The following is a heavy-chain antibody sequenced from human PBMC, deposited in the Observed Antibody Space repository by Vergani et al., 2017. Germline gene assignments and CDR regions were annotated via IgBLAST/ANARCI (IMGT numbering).Heavy chain of an antibody. CDR3: ARHTTYTDS. V-gene: IGHV5-51*01. Sequence: EVQLVQSGAEVKKPGESLKISCKGSEYSFGNYWIGWVRQMPRKGLEWMGIIYPADSDTRYSPSFQGQVTISADKSISTAFLQWDSLKASDTALYYCARHTTYTDSWGQGTLVTVSS. D-gene: IGHD1-1*01. CDR1: EYSFGNYW. CDR2: IYPADSDT. J-gene: IGHJ4*02.